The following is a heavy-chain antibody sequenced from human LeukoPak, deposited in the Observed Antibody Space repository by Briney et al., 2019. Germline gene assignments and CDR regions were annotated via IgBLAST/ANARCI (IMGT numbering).Heavy chain of an antibody. V-gene: IGHV1-46*01. CDR1: GYTFTSYY. Sequence: ASVKVSCKASGYTFTSYYMHWVRQAPGQGLEWMGIINPSGGSTSYAQKFQGRVTMTRDKSTSTVYMELSSLRSEDTAVYFCASDQIASSGWYAEYFQHWGQGTLVTVSS. J-gene: IGHJ1*01. CDR2: INPSGGST. D-gene: IGHD6-19*01. CDR3: ASDQIASSGWYAEYFQH.